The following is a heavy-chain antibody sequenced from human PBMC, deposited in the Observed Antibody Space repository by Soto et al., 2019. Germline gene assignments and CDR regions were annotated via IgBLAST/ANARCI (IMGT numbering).Heavy chain of an antibody. D-gene: IGHD3-3*01. Sequence: PSGSLRLSCASSGFTFNVSAMHWFRQASGKGLEWVGRIRSKGNNYATVYGASLKGRFTISRDDAKNTAYLQMNSLNTEDTAVYYCSRQASDFWSGKPQYYMDVWGKGTTVIVSS. CDR3: SRQASDFWSGKPQYYMDV. CDR2: IRSKGNNYAT. V-gene: IGHV3-73*01. J-gene: IGHJ6*03. CDR1: GFTFNVSA.